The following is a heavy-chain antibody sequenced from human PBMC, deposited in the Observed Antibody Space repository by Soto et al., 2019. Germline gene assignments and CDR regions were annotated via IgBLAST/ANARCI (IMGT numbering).Heavy chain of an antibody. Sequence: QVQLQESGPGLVKPSQTLSLTCSVSGGSISRGGYYWSWIRQHPGKGLEWIGYLYYTGSTSYNPSLKSRLTLSVDTSKNQFSLKLSSVTAADTAVCYCANFRGWPTYYFDYWGQGTLVTVSS. D-gene: IGHD3-10*01. CDR3: ANFRGWPTYYFDY. CDR1: GGSISRGGYY. J-gene: IGHJ4*02. CDR2: LYYTGST. V-gene: IGHV4-31*03.